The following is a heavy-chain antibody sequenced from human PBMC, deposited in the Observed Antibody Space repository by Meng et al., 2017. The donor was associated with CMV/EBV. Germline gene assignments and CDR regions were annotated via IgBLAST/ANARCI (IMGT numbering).Heavy chain of an antibody. V-gene: IGHV1-69*10. J-gene: IGHJ6*02. Sequence: SVTVSCKASGGTFSSYAISWVRQAPGQGLEWMGGIIPILGIANYAQKFQGRVTITADKSTSTAYMELSSLRSEDTAVYYCARIYCSSTSCYRDYYYGMDVWGQGTTVTVSS. CDR3: ARIYCSSTSCYRDYYYGMDV. CDR1: GGTFSSYA. CDR2: IIPILGIA. D-gene: IGHD2-2*01.